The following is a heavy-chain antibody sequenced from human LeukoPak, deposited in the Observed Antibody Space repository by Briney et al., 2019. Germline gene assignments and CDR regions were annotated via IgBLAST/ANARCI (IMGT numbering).Heavy chain of an antibody. D-gene: IGHD4-17*01. J-gene: IGHJ2*01. V-gene: IGHV4-59*01. CDR2: IHYSGTT. CDR1: GGSISGYY. CDR3: ARDSSGYGSSWYFDL. Sequence: SETLSLTCIVSGGSISGYYWSWTRQPPGKGLEWIGYIHYSGTTNYKPSLESRVTISIDTSKNQFSLKLSSVTAADTAVYYCARDSSGYGSSWYFDLWGRGTLVTVSS.